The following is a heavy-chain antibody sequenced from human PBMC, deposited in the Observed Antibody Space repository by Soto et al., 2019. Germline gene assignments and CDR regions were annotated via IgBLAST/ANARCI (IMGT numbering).Heavy chain of an antibody. CDR2: IWYDGSNK. CDR3: ARALAAAGTFGWFDP. CDR1: GFTFSSYG. V-gene: IGHV3-33*01. J-gene: IGHJ5*02. Sequence: QVQLVESGGGVVQPGRSLRLSCAASGFTFSSYGMHWVRQAPGKGLEWVAVIWYDGSNKYHADSVKGRFTISRDNSKNTLYRQMNSLRAEDTAVYYCARALAAAGTFGWFDPWGQVTLVTVSS. D-gene: IGHD6-13*01.